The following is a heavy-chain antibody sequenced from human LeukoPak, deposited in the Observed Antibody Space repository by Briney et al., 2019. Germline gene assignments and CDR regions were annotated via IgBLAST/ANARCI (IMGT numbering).Heavy chain of an antibody. J-gene: IGHJ6*04. CDR3: ARDPGYESWSPFWGGMDV. Sequence: GGPLRLSCAACGFTFSSSWMHWVRQAPGKRLVWVSRITRDGSSTTYADSVKGRFTTSRDNAKNTLYLQMDSLRDDDTAVYYCARDPGYESWSPFWGGMDVWGNGTPVIVSS. V-gene: IGHV3-74*01. CDR1: GFTFSSSW. D-gene: IGHD3-16*01. CDR2: ITRDGSST.